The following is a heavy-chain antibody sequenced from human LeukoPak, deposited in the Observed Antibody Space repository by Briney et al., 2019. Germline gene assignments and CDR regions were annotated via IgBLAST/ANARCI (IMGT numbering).Heavy chain of an antibody. D-gene: IGHD6-13*01. V-gene: IGHV5-51*01. J-gene: IGHJ4*02. CDR2: IYPGDSDT. CDR3: ARLGATAGTDY. Sequence: GESLKISCKGSGFTFTSYWIGWVRQIPGKGLEWMGIIYPGDSDTRYRPSFQGQVSISVDKSISTAYLRWSSLKASDTAMYYCARLGATAGTDYWGQGTLVTVPS. CDR1: GFTFTSYW.